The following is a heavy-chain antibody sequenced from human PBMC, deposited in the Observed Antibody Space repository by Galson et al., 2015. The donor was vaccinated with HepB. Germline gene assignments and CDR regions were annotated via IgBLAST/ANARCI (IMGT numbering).Heavy chain of an antibody. CDR2: VNPSGGYGDRT. D-gene: IGHD3-9*01. J-gene: IGHJ5*02. CDR3: ARGTRFDILSGRNWFDH. CDR1: GYSFINYY. Sequence: SVKVSCKASGYSFINYYMHWARQAPGQGLEWMGVVNPSGGYGDRTIYAQRFQGRVAMTRDTSTSTVYMELTSLRSEDTALYYCARGTRFDILSGRNWFDHWGQGTLVTVSS. V-gene: IGHV1-46*01.